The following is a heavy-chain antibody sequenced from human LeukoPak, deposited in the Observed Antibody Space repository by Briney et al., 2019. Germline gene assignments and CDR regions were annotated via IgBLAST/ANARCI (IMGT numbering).Heavy chain of an antibody. CDR3: AATYYYDSGGYSPYYFDY. J-gene: IGHJ4*02. V-gene: IGHV3-23*01. CDR1: GFTFSSYA. CDR2: ISVSGGST. D-gene: IGHD3-22*01. Sequence: PGGSLRLSCAASGFTFSSYAMGWVRQAPGKGLEWVSAISVSGGSTYYADSVKGRFTISRDNSKETLYLQMNSLRAEDTAVYYCAATYYYDSGGYSPYYFDYWGQGTLVAVSS.